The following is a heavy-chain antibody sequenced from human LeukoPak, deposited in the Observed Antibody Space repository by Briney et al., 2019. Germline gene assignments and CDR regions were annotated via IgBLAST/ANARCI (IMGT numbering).Heavy chain of an antibody. CDR3: ASRIKRLYYYMDV. J-gene: IGHJ6*03. CDR2: IYSGGST. Sequence: LSGGSLRLSCAASGFAVSSNYMRWVRQAPGKGLEWVSVIYSGGSTYYADSVKGRFTISRDNSKNTLYLQMNSLRAEDTAVYYCASRIKRLYYYMDVWGKGTTVTVSS. V-gene: IGHV3-53*01. D-gene: IGHD3-16*01. CDR1: GFAVSSNY.